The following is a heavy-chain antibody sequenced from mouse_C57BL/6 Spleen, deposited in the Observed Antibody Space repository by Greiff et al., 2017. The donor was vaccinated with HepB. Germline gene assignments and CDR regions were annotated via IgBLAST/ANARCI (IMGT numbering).Heavy chain of an antibody. CDR1: GYTFTDYY. D-gene: IGHD3-2*02. Sequence: VQLQQSGAELVRPGASVKLSCKASGYTFTDYYINWVKQRPGQGLEWIARIYPGSGNTYYNEKFKGKATLTAEKSSSTAYMQLSSLTSEDSAVYFCASPSSGYGFAYWGQGTLVTVSA. CDR3: ASPSSGYGFAY. CDR2: IYPGSGNT. V-gene: IGHV1-76*01. J-gene: IGHJ3*01.